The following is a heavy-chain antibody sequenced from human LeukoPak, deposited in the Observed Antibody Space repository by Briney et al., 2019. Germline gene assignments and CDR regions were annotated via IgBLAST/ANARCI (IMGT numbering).Heavy chain of an antibody. CDR2: INQDGSEK. CDR1: GLTLSYYW. J-gene: IGHJ4*02. CDR3: ATYYYDNTGLI. Sequence: PGGSLRLXCAASGLTLSYYWMSWARQAPGKGLEWVANINQDGSEKYYVDSVEGRFTISRDNAKNSLYLQMNSLRAEDAAVYYCATYYYDNTGLIWGQGTLVTVSS. V-gene: IGHV3-7*01. D-gene: IGHD3-22*01.